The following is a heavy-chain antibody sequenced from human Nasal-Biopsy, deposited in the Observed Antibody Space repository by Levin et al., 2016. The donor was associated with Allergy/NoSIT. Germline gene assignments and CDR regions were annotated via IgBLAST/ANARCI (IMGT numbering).Heavy chain of an antibody. J-gene: IGHJ5*02. D-gene: IGHD6-19*01. V-gene: IGHV3-21*01. CDR2: ISSNSKYI. Sequence: GGSLRLSCAASGFTFGDHAMHWVRQAPGKGLEWVASISSNSKYIYHADPLKGRFSIYRGNADKSLYLQMYGLRVEDTAIYYCARTSDSGFPWSDWFDPWGQGTLVTVSS. CDR3: ARTSDSGFPWSDWFDP. CDR1: GFTFGDHA.